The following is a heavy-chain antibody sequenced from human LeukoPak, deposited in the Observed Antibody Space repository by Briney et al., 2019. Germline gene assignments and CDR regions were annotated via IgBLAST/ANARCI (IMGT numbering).Heavy chain of an antibody. V-gene: IGHV4-59*01. CDR1: GGSISSYY. CDR2: IYYSGST. Sequence: SETLSLTCTVSGGSISSYYWSWIRQPPGKGLEWIGYIYYSGSTNYNPSLKSRVTISVDTSKNQFSLKLSSVTAADTAVYYCERSSLGEGENYWGQGTLVTVSS. J-gene: IGHJ4*02. D-gene: IGHD3-16*01. CDR3: ERSSLGEGENY.